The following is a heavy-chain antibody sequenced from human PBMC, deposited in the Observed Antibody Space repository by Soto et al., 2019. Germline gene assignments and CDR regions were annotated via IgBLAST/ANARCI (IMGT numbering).Heavy chain of an antibody. Sequence: SGGSLRLSCAASGFTFSDYGIHWVRQAPGKGLEWVAVISYDGSDQHYTDSVKGRFTISRDDSRNTLYLQMSGLRPDDTAVYYCTRGGNPYFDAWGQGTLVTVSS. CDR3: TRGGNPYFDA. CDR1: GFTFSDYG. D-gene: IGHD2-15*01. J-gene: IGHJ4*02. CDR2: ISYDGSDQ. V-gene: IGHV3-30*03.